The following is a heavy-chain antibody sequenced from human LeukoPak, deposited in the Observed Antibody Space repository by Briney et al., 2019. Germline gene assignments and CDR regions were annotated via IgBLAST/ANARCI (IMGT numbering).Heavy chain of an antibody. Sequence: GGSLRLSCAASGFNFDTYTMSWVRQAPGKGLQCVSLISASGGMSYYTDSVKGRFTISRDSFRDTLHLKMNDLRAEDTAVYYCVKDTGMYPYDSSGSDSWGQGTLVTVSS. D-gene: IGHD3-22*01. CDR3: VKDTGMYPYDSSGSDS. CDR1: GFNFDTYT. J-gene: IGHJ4*02. V-gene: IGHV3-23*01. CDR2: ISASGGMS.